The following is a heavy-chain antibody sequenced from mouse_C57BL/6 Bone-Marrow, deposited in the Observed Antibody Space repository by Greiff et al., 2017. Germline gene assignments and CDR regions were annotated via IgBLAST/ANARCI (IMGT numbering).Heavy chain of an antibody. CDR2: IWGDGST. V-gene: IGHV2-6-1*01. CDR3: ARHGYDYGGGAMDY. CDR1: GFSLTSYG. Sequence: QVQLKESGPGLVAPSPSLSITCTVSGFSLTSYGVHWVRQPPGKGLEWLVVIWGDGSTTYNSALKSRLSISKDNSKSQVFLKMNSLQTDDTAMYYCARHGYDYGGGAMDYWGQGTSVTVSA. J-gene: IGHJ4*01. D-gene: IGHD2-4*01.